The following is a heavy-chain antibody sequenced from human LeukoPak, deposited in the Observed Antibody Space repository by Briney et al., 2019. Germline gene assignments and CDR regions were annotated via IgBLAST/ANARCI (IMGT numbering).Heavy chain of an antibody. CDR1: GFTFSSFW. V-gene: IGHV3-74*01. J-gene: IGHJ5*02. Sequence: PGGSLRLSCAASGFTFSSFWMDWVRQAPGKGLVWVSRISADESSTIYADPVKGRFTISRDNAENTVYLQMNSLRVEDTAVYYCARYGYDSGRGFDPWGQGILVTVST. CDR2: ISADESST. CDR3: ARYGYDSGRGFDP. D-gene: IGHD3-10*01.